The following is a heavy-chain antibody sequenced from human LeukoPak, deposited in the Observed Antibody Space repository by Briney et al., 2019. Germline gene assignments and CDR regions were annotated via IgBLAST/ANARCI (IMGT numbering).Heavy chain of an antibody. Sequence: GGSLRLSCAASGFTFSSYWMSWVRQAPGKGLEWVANMNQDGSEKYYVDSVNGRFTISRDNAENSLYLQMNSLRAEDTAVYYCARDDSGPDYWGQGTLVTVSS. D-gene: IGHD6-19*01. CDR1: GFTFSSYW. J-gene: IGHJ4*02. CDR2: MNQDGSEK. CDR3: ARDDSGPDY. V-gene: IGHV3-7*01.